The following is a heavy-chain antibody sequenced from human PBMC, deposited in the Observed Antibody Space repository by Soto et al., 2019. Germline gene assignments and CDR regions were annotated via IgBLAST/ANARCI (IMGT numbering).Heavy chain of an antibody. J-gene: IGHJ4*02. D-gene: IGHD3-10*01. CDR1: GFTFSSYG. V-gene: IGHV3-33*01. CDR2: IWYDGSNK. Sequence: PVGSLRLSCAASGFTFSSYGMHWVRQAPGKGLEWVAVIWYDGSNKYYADSVKGRFTISRDNSKNTLYLQMNSLRAEDTAVYYCARDKRITMVRGVSYIDYWGQGTLVTVSS. CDR3: ARDKRITMVRGVSYIDY.